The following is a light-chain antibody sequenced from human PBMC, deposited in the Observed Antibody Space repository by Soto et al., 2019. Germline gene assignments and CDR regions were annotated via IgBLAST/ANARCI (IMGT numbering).Light chain of an antibody. CDR3: QQYNNWPPGVT. CDR1: QSVSST. Sequence: EIVMTQSPATLSVSPGERATLSCRASQSVSSTLAWYQQKPGQAPRLLIYGASTRATSIPARFSGSGSGTEFTITISSLQSEDFAVYYCQQYNNWPPGVTFGPGTKVDIK. CDR2: GAS. V-gene: IGKV3-15*01. J-gene: IGKJ3*01.